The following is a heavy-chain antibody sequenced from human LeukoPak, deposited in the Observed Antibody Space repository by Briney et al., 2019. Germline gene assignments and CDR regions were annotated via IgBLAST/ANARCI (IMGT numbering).Heavy chain of an antibody. Sequence: FTXXXMXXXGQAPGXGRXXMGGINPKRGGTNYAKQFQGRVTMTRDTSISTAYMELSRLRSDDTAVYYCARASSAAAGLRRGQGTLVTVSS. CDR3: ARASSAAAGLR. V-gene: IGHV1-2*02. CDR2: INPKRGGT. D-gene: IGHD6-13*01. J-gene: IGHJ4*02. CDR1: FTXXX.